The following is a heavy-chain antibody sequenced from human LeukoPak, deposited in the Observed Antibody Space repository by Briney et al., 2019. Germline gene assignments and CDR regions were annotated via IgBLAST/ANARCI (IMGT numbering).Heavy chain of an antibody. CDR1: GFTFTYYA. J-gene: IGHJ4*02. CDR2: ISHDGSNQ. V-gene: IGHV3-30-3*01. Sequence: QTGGSLILSCAASGFTFTYYAMHWVRQAPGKGLEWVAVISHDGSNQQYADSVKGQVTISRDNSKSTLYLQMASLRAGDTAVYYCARQGDTGSWYFDYWGQGTLVTVSS. CDR3: ARQGDTGSWYFDY. D-gene: IGHD2-21*02.